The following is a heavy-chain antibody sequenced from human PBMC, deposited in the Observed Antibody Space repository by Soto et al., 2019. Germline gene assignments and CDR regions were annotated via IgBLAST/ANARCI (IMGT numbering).Heavy chain of an antibody. J-gene: IGHJ4*02. CDR1: GYTFTSYG. CDR2: ISAYTGNT. Sequence: QVQLVQSGAEVKKPGASVKVSCKASGYTFTSYGISWVRQAPGQGLEWMGWISAYTGNTNYAQKLQGRVTMTTDTSTSTAYMELRSLRSDDTAVYYCARLPARERADQTFDYWGQGTLVTVSS. CDR3: ARLPARERADQTFDY. D-gene: IGHD1-26*01. V-gene: IGHV1-18*01.